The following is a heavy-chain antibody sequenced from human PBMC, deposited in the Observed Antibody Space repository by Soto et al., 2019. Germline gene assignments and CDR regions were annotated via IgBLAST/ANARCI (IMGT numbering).Heavy chain of an antibody. CDR2: IYYSGST. J-gene: IGHJ4*02. CDR3: ARHVVPAANYFAY. Sequence: SETLSFTCTVSGGSISSYYWSWIRQPPGKGLEWIGYIYYSGSTNYNPSLKSRVTISVDTSKNQFSLKLSSVTVADTAVYYCARHVVPAANYFAYWGQGTLVTVSS. CDR1: GGSISSYY. D-gene: IGHD2-2*01. V-gene: IGHV4-59*08.